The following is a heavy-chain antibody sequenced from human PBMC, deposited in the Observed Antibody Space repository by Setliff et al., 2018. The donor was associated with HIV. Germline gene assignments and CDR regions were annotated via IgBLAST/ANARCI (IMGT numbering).Heavy chain of an antibody. CDR1: GGTFSSYA. J-gene: IGHJ4*02. D-gene: IGHD4-4*01. Sequence: SVKVSCKASGGTFSSYAISWVRQAPGQGLEWMGGIIPIFGTANYAQKFQGRVTITADESTSTAYMELSSLRSEDTAVYYCAPIDPFPHDYSNSSFDYWCQGTLVTVSS. CDR3: APIDPFPHDYSNSSFDY. V-gene: IGHV1-69*13. CDR2: IIPIFGTA.